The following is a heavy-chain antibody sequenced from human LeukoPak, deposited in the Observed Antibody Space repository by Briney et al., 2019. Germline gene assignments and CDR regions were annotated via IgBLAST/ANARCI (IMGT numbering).Heavy chain of an antibody. CDR1: GGSISSSSYY. V-gene: IGHV4-39*01. CDR3: ARPGYSYGYSQYFQH. D-gene: IGHD5-18*01. J-gene: IGHJ1*01. Sequence: PSETLSLTCTVSGGSISSSSYYWGWIRQPPGKGLEWIGSIYYSGSTYYNPSLKSRVTISVDTSKNQFSLKLSSVTAADTAVYYCARPGYSYGYSQYFQHWGQGPWSPSPQ. CDR2: IYYSGST.